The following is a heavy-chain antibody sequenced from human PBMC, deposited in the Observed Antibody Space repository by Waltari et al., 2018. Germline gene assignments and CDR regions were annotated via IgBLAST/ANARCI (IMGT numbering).Heavy chain of an antibody. CDR2: VAYNGRT. Sequence: QVQLQESGPGLVKPSETLSLTCAVPGDSINNYYWSWIRQPPGKELEWIGYVAYNGRTNYNPSLKSRVTISVDTSKTQFSLKLTYVTAADTAVYFCGRSYDFWSGYPVDYWGPGKLVTVSS. V-gene: IGHV4-59*01. CDR1: GDSINNYY. CDR3: GRSYDFWSGYPVDY. J-gene: IGHJ4*02. D-gene: IGHD3-3*01.